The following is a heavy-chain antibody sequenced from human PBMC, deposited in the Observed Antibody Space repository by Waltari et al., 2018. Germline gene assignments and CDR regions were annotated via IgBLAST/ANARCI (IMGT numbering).Heavy chain of an antibody. CDR2: VLGSGRT. Sequence: QLQLQESGPGLVKPSGTLSLICAGSGDSMNYWWSWVRQPPGKGLEWIGPVLGSGRTKYNPSFASRVPISLDTSTHQFALKMTSATAANTALYYCARDRGRGLYLDTGGQGILVTVSP. D-gene: IGHD2-15*01. V-gene: IGHV4-4*02. CDR1: GDSMNYW. J-gene: IGHJ4*02. CDR3: ARDRGRGLYLDT.